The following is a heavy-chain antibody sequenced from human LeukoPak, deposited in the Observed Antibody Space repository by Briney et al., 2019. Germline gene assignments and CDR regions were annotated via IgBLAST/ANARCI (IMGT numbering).Heavy chain of an antibody. J-gene: IGHJ5*02. CDR1: GSSISSYY. CDR2: IYTSGST. CDR3: ARGGRQELVLEWFDP. V-gene: IGHV4-4*07. D-gene: IGHD6-13*01. Sequence: WEPLSPTSTAAGSSISSYYWSWIRQPAGKGLEWIGRIYTSGSTYYNPSLKSRVTMSVDTSKNQFSLKLSSVTAADTAVYYCARGGRQELVLEWFDPWGQGTLVTVSS.